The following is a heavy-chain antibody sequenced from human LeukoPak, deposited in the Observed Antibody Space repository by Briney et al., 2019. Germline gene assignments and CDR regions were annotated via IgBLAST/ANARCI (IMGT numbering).Heavy chain of an antibody. D-gene: IGHD2-2*01. CDR3: ARVESGYCSSTSCFNWFDP. CDR1: GGSISSYY. J-gene: IGHJ5*02. V-gene: IGHV4-59*01. CDR2: IYYSGST. Sequence: PSETLSLTCTVSGGSISSYYWSWLRQPPGKGLEWIGYIYYSGSTNYNPSLKSRVTISVDTSKNQFSLKLSSVTAADTAVYYCARVESGYCSSTSCFNWFDPWGQGTLVTVSS.